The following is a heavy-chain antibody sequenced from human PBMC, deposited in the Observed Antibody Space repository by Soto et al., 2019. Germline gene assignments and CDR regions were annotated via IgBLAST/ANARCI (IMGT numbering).Heavy chain of an antibody. CDR1: GFTFSSYG. CDR3: ASSSSYYYYYYGMDV. J-gene: IGHJ6*02. CDR2: IWYDGSNK. V-gene: IGHV3-33*01. D-gene: IGHD6-6*01. Sequence: PGGSLRLSCAASGFTFSSYGMHWVRQAPGKGLEWVAVIWYDGSNKYYADSVKGRFTISRDNSKNTLYLQMNSLRAEDTAVYYCASSSSYYYYYYGMDVWGQGT.